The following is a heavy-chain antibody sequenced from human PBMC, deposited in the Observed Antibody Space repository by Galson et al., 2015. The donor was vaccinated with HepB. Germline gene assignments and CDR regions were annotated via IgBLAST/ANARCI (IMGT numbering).Heavy chain of an antibody. CDR1: GFDVSAFA. CDR3: ARTFYFDY. J-gene: IGHJ4*02. Sequence: SLRLSCAASGFDVSAFAMHWVRQTPGKGLEWVAVLSSNEKNIYYAGSVRGRFTISRDNSKDTLYLQMNSLRAEDTAVYYCARTFYFDYWGQGTPVTVSS. CDR2: LSSNEKNI. V-gene: IGHV3-30*04.